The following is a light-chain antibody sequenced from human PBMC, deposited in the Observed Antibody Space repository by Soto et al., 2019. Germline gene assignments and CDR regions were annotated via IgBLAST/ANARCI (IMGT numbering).Light chain of an antibody. V-gene: IGKV1-39*01. J-gene: IGKJ1*01. Sequence: DIQMTQSPSSLSASVGDRVTITCRASQSISSHLNWYQQKPGKAPKLLIYAASSLQSGVPSRFSGSGSGTDFTVTISRLQPEDFATYYCQQSYSTPTTFGQGTKVEIK. CDR3: QQSYSTPTT. CDR1: QSISSH. CDR2: AAS.